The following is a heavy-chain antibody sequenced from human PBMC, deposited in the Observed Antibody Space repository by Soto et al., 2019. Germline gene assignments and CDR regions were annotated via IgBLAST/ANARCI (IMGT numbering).Heavy chain of an antibody. CDR3: ARVPTSVFDY. J-gene: IGHJ4*02. V-gene: IGHV1-3*01. CDR2: INAGNGNT. Sequence: ASVKVSCKASGYTFTNYAMHWLRQAPGQRLEWMGWINAGNGNTKYSQKFQGRVTITRDTSATTAYMELSSLRSEDTAVYYCARVPTSVFDYWGQRTLVTVSS. CDR1: GYTFTNYA.